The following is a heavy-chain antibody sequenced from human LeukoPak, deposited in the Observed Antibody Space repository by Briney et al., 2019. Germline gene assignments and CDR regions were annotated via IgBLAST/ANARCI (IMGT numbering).Heavy chain of an antibody. V-gene: IGHV4-30-2*01. Sequence: SQTLSLTCTVSGGPISSGGYYWSWIRQPPGKGLEWIGEINHSGSTNYNPSLKSRVTISVDTSKNQFSLKLSSVTAADTAVYYCARGPWTLLWFGELLFHAFDIWGQGTMVTASS. D-gene: IGHD3-10*01. CDR3: ARGPWTLLWFGELLFHAFDI. CDR2: INHSGST. CDR1: GGPISSGGYY. J-gene: IGHJ3*02.